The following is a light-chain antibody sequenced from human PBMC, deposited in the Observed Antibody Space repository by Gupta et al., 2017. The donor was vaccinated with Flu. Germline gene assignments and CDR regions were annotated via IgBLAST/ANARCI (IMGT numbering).Light chain of an antibody. V-gene: IGKV1-5*03. J-gene: IGKJ4*01. Sequence: DIQMTQSPSTLSASVGDRLTITCRASQSISNWLAWYQQKPGRATNLVIYKASSLGSGVPSRFSGSGAGTEFTLTISSLQPDDFATYYCQQYNTFPLTFGGGTKVQIK. CDR3: QQYNTFPLT. CDR2: KAS. CDR1: QSISNW.